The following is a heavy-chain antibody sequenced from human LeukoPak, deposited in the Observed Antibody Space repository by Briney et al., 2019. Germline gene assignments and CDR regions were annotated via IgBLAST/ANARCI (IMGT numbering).Heavy chain of an antibody. CDR3: ARLSTGPPSDY. Sequence: SETLSLTCTVSGGSISSGSYYWSWIRQPPGKGLEWIGYIYYSGSTNYNPSLKSRVTISVDTSKNQFSLKLSSVTAADTAVYYCARLSTGPPSDYWGQGTLVTVSS. CDR1: GGSISSGSYY. J-gene: IGHJ4*02. V-gene: IGHV4-61*01. CDR2: IYYSGST. D-gene: IGHD2/OR15-2a*01.